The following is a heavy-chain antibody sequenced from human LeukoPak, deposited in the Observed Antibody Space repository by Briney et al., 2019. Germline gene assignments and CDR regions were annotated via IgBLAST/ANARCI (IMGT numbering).Heavy chain of an antibody. Sequence: GGSLRLSCAASGFTFSTYAMTWVRQAPGKGLEWVSSITGNGGRTYYADVVKGRFTISRDNSKNTLYLQMNSLRAEDTAVYHCARDSGSYLQPTDCWGQGTLVTVSS. J-gene: IGHJ4*02. CDR2: ITGNGGRT. D-gene: IGHD1-26*01. CDR3: ARDSGSYLQPTDC. CDR1: GFTFSTYA. V-gene: IGHV3-23*01.